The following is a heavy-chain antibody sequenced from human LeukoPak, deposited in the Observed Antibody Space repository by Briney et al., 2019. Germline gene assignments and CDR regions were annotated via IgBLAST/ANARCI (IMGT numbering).Heavy chain of an antibody. Sequence: GGSLRLSCAASGFTFSDYYLSWIRQAPGKGLEWVSYNSSSSSYTNYADSVKGRFTISRDNAKNSLYLQMNSLRAEDTAVYYCASGKDSGYDLGDYWGQGTLVTVSS. CDR2: NSSSSSYT. CDR3: ASGKDSGYDLGDY. D-gene: IGHD5-12*01. V-gene: IGHV3-11*06. CDR1: GFTFSDYY. J-gene: IGHJ4*02.